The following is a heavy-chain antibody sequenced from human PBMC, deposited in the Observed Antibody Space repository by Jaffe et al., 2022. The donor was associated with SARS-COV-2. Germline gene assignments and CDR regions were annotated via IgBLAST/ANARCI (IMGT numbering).Heavy chain of an antibody. J-gene: IGHJ6*02. V-gene: IGHV3-23*01. CDR2: ISGSGGST. CDR3: AKDGRRYYGSGRRPSYGMDV. CDR1: GFTFSSYA. Sequence: EVQLLESGGGLVQPGGSLRLSCAASGFTFSSYAMSWVRQAPGKGLEWVSAISGSGGSTYYADSVKGRFTISRDNSKNTLYLQMNSLRAEDTAVYYCAKDGRRYYGSGRRPSYGMDVWGQGTTVTVSS. D-gene: IGHD3-10*01.